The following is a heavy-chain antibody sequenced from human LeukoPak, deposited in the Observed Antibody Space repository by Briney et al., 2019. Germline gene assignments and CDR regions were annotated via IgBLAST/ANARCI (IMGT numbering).Heavy chain of an antibody. CDR2: ISYSGST. J-gene: IGHJ4*02. V-gene: IGHV4-59*08. CDR3: ARFYYDSRGYWYYFDY. CDR1: GGSITSDY. D-gene: IGHD3-22*01. Sequence: PSETLSLTCTVSGGSITSDYWSWIRQPPGKGLEWIGHISYSGSTSYDPSLKSRVTISGDSSKKQFSLKLSSVTAADTAVYYCARFYYDSRGYWYYFDYWGQGTLVTVSS.